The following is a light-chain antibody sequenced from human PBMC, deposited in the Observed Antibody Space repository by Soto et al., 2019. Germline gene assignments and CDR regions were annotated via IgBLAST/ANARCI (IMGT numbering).Light chain of an antibody. J-gene: IGKJ5*01. CDR2: DAS. V-gene: IGKV3-11*01. CDR3: QQRSNRIT. CDR1: QSVSSY. Sequence: EILLKQSPVTLSLSPGERATLSCRASQSVSSYLAWYQQKPGQAPRILIYDASNRATGIPARFSGTGSGTVLTLTISSIAPEDFAVYDCQQRSNRITFGQGTRLEIK.